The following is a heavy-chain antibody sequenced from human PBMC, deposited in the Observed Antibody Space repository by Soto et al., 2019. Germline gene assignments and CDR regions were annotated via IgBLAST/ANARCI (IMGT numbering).Heavy chain of an antibody. J-gene: IGHJ4*02. CDR2: INHSGST. CDR1: GGSFSGYY. D-gene: IGHD3-22*01. CDR3: ASPSRFDSSGYYFDY. V-gene: IGHV4-34*01. Sequence: QVQLQQWGAGLLKPWETLSLTCAVYGGSFSGYYWSWIRQPPGKGLEWIGEINHSGSTKYNPSLKSRATISVDPSKNQFSLKLTSVTAADTAVYYCASPSRFDSSGYYFDYWGQGTLVTVSS.